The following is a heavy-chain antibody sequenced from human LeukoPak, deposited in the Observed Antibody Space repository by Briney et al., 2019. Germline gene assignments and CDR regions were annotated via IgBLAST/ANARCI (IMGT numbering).Heavy chain of an antibody. CDR3: AREFNGSPDY. Sequence: PSETLSLTCTVSGGSISSSSYYWGWIRQPPGKGLEWIGCIYYSGTTYYNPSLKSRVTISVDTSKNQFSLRLRSVTAADTAMYYCAREFNGSPDYLGQGTLVTVSS. V-gene: IGHV4-39*01. CDR2: IYYSGTT. CDR1: GGSISSSSYY. J-gene: IGHJ4*02. D-gene: IGHD3-10*01.